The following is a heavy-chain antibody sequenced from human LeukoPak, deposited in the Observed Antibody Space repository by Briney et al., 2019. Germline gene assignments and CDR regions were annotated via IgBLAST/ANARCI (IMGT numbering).Heavy chain of an antibody. D-gene: IGHD3-3*01. V-gene: IGHV4-4*02. CDR2: IYHSGST. J-gene: IGHJ4*02. CDR3: ARRITIFGVAQGGIGLGFDY. Sequence: SETLSLTCAVSGGSISSSNWWSWVRQPPGKGLEWIGQIYHSGSTNYNPSLKSRVTISVDTSKNQFSLKLSSVTAADTAVYYCARRITIFGVAQGGIGLGFDYWGQGTLVTVSS. CDR1: GGSISSSNW.